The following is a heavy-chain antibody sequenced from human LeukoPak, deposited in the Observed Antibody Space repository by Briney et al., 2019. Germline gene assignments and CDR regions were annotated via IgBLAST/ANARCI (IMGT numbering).Heavy chain of an antibody. CDR1: GGSISSYY. Sequence: SETLSLTCTVSGGSISSYYWSWIRQPPGKGLEWNGYIYYSGSTNYNPSLKSRVTISVDTSKNQFSLKLSSVTAADTAVYYCARGARPGYCSSTSCYAGDAFDIWGQGTMVTVSS. J-gene: IGHJ3*02. CDR2: IYYSGST. D-gene: IGHD2-2*01. V-gene: IGHV4-59*01. CDR3: ARGARPGYCSSTSCYAGDAFDI.